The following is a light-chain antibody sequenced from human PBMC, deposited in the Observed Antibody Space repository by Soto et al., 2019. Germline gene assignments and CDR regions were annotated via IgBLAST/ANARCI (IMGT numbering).Light chain of an antibody. V-gene: IGKV3-15*01. CDR2: GAS. CDR1: QSISTN. CDR3: QQYDNWPPIT. J-gene: IGKJ5*01. Sequence: EIVMTQSPATLSVSPGDGSTLSCRSSQSISTNLAWYQQKPGQAPRLLIYGASTRAAGIPARFRGSRSGTEFTLTISSLLSEDFAVYYCQQYDNWPPITFGQGTRVEIK.